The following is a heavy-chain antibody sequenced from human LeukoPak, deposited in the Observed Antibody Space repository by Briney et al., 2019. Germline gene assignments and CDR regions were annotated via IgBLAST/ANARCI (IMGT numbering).Heavy chain of an antibody. J-gene: IGHJ3*02. D-gene: IGHD5-12*01. V-gene: IGHV3-48*04. CDR1: GFTFSSYS. CDR2: ISSSSSTI. CDR3: ARTDSGYDADAFDI. Sequence: GGSLRLSCAASGFTFSSYSMNWVRQAPGKGLEGVSYISSSSSTIYYADSVKGRFTLSRDNANNSLHLQLNSLRAEDTAVYYCARTDSGYDADAFDIWGQGTMVTVSS.